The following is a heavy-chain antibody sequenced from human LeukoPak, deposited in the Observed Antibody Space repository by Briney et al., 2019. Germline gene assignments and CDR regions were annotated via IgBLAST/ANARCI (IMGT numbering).Heavy chain of an antibody. V-gene: IGHV4-39*01. CDR3: ARTAAGTNYFDY. D-gene: IGHD6-13*01. J-gene: IGHJ4*02. Sequence: KASETLSLTCTVSGGSISSSSYYWGRIRQPPGKGLEWIRGIYYSGTTYYNPSLKSLAISSVDTSKNQFSLKLRSVTAADTAVYYCARTAAGTNYFDYWGKGTLVTV. CDR2: IYYSGTT. CDR1: GGSISSSSYY.